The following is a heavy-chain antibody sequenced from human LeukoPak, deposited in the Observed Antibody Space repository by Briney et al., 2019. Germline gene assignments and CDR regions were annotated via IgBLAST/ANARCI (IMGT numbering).Heavy chain of an antibody. CDR2: IRYDGSNK. V-gene: IGHV3-30*02. D-gene: IGHD2-2*02. J-gene: IGHJ4*02. Sequence: GGSLRLPCAASGFTFSSYGMHWVRQAPGKGLEWVAFIRYDGSNKYYADSVKGRFTISRDNSKNTLYLQMNSLRAEDTAVYYCAKDWEIVVVPAAINYWGQGTLVTVSS. CDR1: GFTFSSYG. CDR3: AKDWEIVVVPAAINY.